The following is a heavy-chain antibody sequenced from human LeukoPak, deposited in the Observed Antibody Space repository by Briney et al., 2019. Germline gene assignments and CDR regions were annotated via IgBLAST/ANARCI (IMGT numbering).Heavy chain of an antibody. J-gene: IGHJ4*02. CDR1: GYTFTGYY. Sequence: GASVKVSCKASGYTFTGYYMHWVRQAPGQGLEWMGWINPNSGGTNYAQKFQGRVTMTRDTSISAAYMELSRLRSDVTAVYYCARDSGYGGNSIDYWGQGTLVTVAS. CDR2: INPNSGGT. CDR3: ARDSGYGGNSIDY. V-gene: IGHV1-2*02. D-gene: IGHD4-23*01.